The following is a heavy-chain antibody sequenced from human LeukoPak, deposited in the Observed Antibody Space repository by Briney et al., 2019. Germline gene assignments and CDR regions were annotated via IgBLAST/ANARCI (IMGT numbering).Heavy chain of an antibody. Sequence: SGTLSLTCTVSGASIRSSFWNWIRQPPGRGLEWIGYLSMRGTTNYNPSLKSRVTISADTSENQFSLKVSSVTAADTAVYYCTRNRGYYVNDYWGQEILVTVSS. CDR3: TRNRGYYVNDY. CDR2: LSMRGTT. J-gene: IGHJ4*02. V-gene: IGHV4-59*01. D-gene: IGHD1-26*01. CDR1: GASIRSSF.